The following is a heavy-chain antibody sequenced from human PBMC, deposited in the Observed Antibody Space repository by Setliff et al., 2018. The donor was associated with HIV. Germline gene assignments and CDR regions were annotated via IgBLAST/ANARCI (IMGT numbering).Heavy chain of an antibody. CDR2: FHYSGST. V-gene: IGHV4-39*01. J-gene: IGHJ6*02. CDR1: GGSISSTTYY. CDR3: ARGLSVYSYANVYYYHGMDV. D-gene: IGHD5-18*01. Sequence: SETLSLTCTVSGGSISSTTYYWGWIRQPPGKGLEWIGSFHYSGSTSYNPSHKSRVAISVDTSKSQFSLKMTSVTAADTAVYYCARGLSVYSYANVYYYHGMDVWGQGTTVTVSS.